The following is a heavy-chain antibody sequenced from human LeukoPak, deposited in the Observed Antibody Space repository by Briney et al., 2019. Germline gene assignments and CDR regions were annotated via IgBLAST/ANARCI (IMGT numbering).Heavy chain of an antibody. CDR1: GYTFTDYY. J-gene: IGHJ4*02. V-gene: IGHV1-2*04. CDR3: ARDLSGANDY. D-gene: IGHD3-10*01. Sequence: SVKVSCKASGYTFTDYYMHWVRQAPGQGLEWMGWINPNSGDTNYAQKFQGWVTMTRDTSISTACMELSRLRSDDTAVYYCARDLSGANDYWGQGTLVTVSS. CDR2: INPNSGDT.